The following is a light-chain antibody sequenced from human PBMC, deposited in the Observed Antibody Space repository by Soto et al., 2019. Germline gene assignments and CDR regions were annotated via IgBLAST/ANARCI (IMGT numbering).Light chain of an antibody. CDR3: QQYNSVSLLT. J-gene: IGKJ4*01. CDR1: QSISSW. V-gene: IGKV1-5*03. CDR2: KAS. Sequence: DIQMTQSPSTLSASVGDRVTITCRVSQSISSWLAWYQQKPGKAPKLLIYKASTLESGVPSRFSGSGSGTEFTLTISSLQPDDFATYYCQQYNSVSLLTFGGGTKVDIK.